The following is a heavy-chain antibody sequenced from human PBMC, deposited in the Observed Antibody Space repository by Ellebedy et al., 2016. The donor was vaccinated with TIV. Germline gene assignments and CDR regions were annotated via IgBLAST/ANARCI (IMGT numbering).Heavy chain of an antibody. CDR3: AGLPAISDYFFHYYMDV. D-gene: IGHD2-21*01. CDR2: ISYDGSNK. Sequence: GESLKISCAASGFTFSSYGMHWVRQAPGKGLEWVAVISYDGSNKFYADSVEGRFTISRDNAKNSLFLQMDSLRGEDTAVYYCAGLPAISDYFFHYYMDVWGKGTTVSVSS. V-gene: IGHV3-30*03. J-gene: IGHJ6*03. CDR1: GFTFSSYG.